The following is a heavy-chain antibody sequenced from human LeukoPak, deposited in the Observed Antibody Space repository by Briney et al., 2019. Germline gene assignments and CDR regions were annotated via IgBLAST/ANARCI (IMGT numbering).Heavy chain of an antibody. CDR3: ARHMGSPNRLKFDP. Sequence: ASETLSLTCTVSGGSISPYYWSWIRQPPGKGLEWIGYVSSSGSTNYNPSLKSRATISVDTSKSHFSLKLNSVTAADTAVYFCARHMGSPNRLKFDPWGQGTLVTVSS. V-gene: IGHV4-59*08. CDR1: GGSISPYY. D-gene: IGHD1-26*01. CDR2: VSSSGST. J-gene: IGHJ5*02.